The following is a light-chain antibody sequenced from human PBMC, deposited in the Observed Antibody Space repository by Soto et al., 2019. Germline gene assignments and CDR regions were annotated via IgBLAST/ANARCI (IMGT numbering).Light chain of an antibody. Sequence: DIQLTQSPSTLSASVGDRVTITCRASQSIGTRLAWYQHRPGEGPKLLIHDASTLESGVPSRFSGSGSATEFSLTISSLESGDSGTYHCQQYATYAPSTFGQGTKVEIK. J-gene: IGKJ1*01. CDR3: QQYATYAPST. CDR2: DAS. CDR1: QSIGTR. V-gene: IGKV1-5*01.